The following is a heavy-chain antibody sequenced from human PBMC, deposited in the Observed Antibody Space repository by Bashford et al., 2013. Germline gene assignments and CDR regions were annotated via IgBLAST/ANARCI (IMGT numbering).Heavy chain of an antibody. CDR3: AKAEDDYGDPECFDI. Sequence: VRQAPGKGLEWVSTINKGGENTHYADSVEGRFTISRDNSKNTLYLQMNSLRVEDTAVYYCAKAEDDYGDPECFDIWGLGTMVTVSS. CDR2: INKGGENT. D-gene: IGHD4-17*01. V-gene: IGHV3-23*01. J-gene: IGHJ3*02.